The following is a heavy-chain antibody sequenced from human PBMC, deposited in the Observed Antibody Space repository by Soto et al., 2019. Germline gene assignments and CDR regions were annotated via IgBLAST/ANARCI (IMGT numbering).Heavy chain of an antibody. V-gene: IGHV4-59*01. CDR3: ARARYSSGWYLYYFDY. Sequence: ASETLSLTCTVSGGSISPYYWSWIRQPPGKGLEWIGYIYYSGSTNYNPSLKSRVTISVDTSKNQFSLKLSSVTAADTAVYYCARARYSSGWYLYYFDYWGQGTLVTVSS. CDR1: GGSISPYY. D-gene: IGHD6-19*01. CDR2: IYYSGST. J-gene: IGHJ4*02.